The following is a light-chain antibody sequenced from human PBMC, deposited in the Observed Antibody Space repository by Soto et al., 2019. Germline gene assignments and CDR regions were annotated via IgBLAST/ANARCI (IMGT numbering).Light chain of an antibody. CDR3: QQYNNWPPLT. CDR1: QSVSSN. Sequence: EIVMTQSPATLSVSPGERATLSCRASQSVSSNLAWYQQKPGQAPMLLIYGASTRATGIPARFSGSGSGTEFTHTISSLQSANFAVYYCQQYNNWPPLTFGQGTRLEIK. J-gene: IGKJ5*01. CDR2: GAS. V-gene: IGKV3-15*01.